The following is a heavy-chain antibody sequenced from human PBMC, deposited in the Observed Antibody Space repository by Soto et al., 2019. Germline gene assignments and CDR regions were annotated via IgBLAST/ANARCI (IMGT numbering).Heavy chain of an antibody. CDR2: ISYDGSNK. V-gene: IGHV3-30*18. Sequence: QVQLVESGGGVVQPGRSLRLSCAASGFTFSSYGMHWVRQAPGKGLEWVAVISYDGSNKYYADSVKGRFTISRDNSKNTLYLQMNSLRAEDTAVYYCAKSGSGWYFIWGQGTLVTVSS. CDR1: GFTFSSYG. CDR3: AKSGSGWYFI. J-gene: IGHJ4*02. D-gene: IGHD6-19*01.